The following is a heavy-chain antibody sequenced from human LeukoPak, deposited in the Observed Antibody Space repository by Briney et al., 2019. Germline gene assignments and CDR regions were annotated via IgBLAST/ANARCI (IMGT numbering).Heavy chain of an antibody. CDR1: GGSISSGGYS. CDR2: IYHSGST. D-gene: IGHD3-3*01. CDR3: ARANDFRPYYIDY. Sequence: PSETLSLTCAVSGGSISSGGYSWSWIRQPPVKGLEWIGYIYHSGSTYYNPSLKSRVTISVDRSKNQFSLKLSSVTAADTAVYYCARANDFRPYYIDYWGQGTLVTVSS. J-gene: IGHJ4*02. V-gene: IGHV4-30-2*01.